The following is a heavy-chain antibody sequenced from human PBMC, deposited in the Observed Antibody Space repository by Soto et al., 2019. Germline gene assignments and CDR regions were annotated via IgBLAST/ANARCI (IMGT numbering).Heavy chain of an antibody. Sequence: QVQLQESGPGLVKPSQTLSLTCTVSGGSINSGDYYWSWIRQPPGKGLEWIGYIYYSGSTYYNPCLQSRSTISVDTSSNKFSLTLSSVTAANTCVQYLATDCYSSETTCYYHDVFDIWGQGTMVTVSS. J-gene: IGHJ3*02. V-gene: IGHV4-30-4*01. CDR2: IYYSGST. CDR1: GGSINSGDYY. D-gene: IGHD2-21*01. CDR3: ATDCYSSETTCYYHDVFDI.